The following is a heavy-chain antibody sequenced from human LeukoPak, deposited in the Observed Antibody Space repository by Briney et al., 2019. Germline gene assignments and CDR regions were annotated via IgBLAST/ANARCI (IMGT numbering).Heavy chain of an antibody. CDR1: GGSISSRPYY. CDR2: ISYSGTT. J-gene: IGHJ6*03. CDR3: ARDFSSSSSVYYYYYMDV. V-gene: IGHV4-39*07. D-gene: IGHD6-6*01. Sequence: SETLSLTCTVSGGSISSRPYYWGWVRQSPGKGLEWIGTISYSGTTYYNSSLKSRVTISLDTSKNQFSLKLSSVTAADTAIYYCARDFSSSSSVYYYYYMDVWGKGTTVTVSS.